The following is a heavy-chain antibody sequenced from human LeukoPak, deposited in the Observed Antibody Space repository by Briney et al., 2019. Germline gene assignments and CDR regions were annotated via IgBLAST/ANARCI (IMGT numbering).Heavy chain of an antibody. CDR1: GYSFTSYW. CDR2: IYPGDSDT. D-gene: IGHD3-3*01. J-gene: IGHJ4*02. CDR3: ARQSYDFWSGYLGYFDY. Sequence: KPGESLKISCKGSGYSFTSYWIGWVRQMPGKGLEWMGIIYPGDSDTRYSPSFQGQVTISADKSISTAYLQWSSLKASDTAMYYCARQSYDFWSGYLGYFDYWGQGTLVTVSS. V-gene: IGHV5-51*01.